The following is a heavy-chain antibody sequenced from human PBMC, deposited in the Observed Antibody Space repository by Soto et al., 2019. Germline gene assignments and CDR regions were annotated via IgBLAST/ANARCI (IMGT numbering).Heavy chain of an antibody. CDR1: GYTFTSYA. Sequence: ASVKVSCKASGYTFTSYAMHWVRQAPGQRLEWMGWINAGNGNTKYSQKFQGRVTITRDTSASTAYMELSSLRSEDTAVYYCARFLFYGYYGPPPPHDYSGQRSXVPVSS. D-gene: IGHD4-17*01. J-gene: IGHJ4*02. CDR3: ARFLFYGYYGPPPPHDY. V-gene: IGHV1-3*01. CDR2: INAGNGNT.